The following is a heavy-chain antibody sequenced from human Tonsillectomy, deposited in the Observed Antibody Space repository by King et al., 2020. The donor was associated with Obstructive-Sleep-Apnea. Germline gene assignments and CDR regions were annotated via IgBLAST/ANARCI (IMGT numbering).Heavy chain of an antibody. D-gene: IGHD4-17*01. CDR2: IYHSGST. CDR3: ARGGDYGDYRTAVGADY. Sequence: VQLQESGPGLVKPSQTLSLTCAVSGGSISRGSYSWSWIRQPPGKGLEWIGYIYHSGSTHYNRSLKSRVTISVDTPKNQFSLKLSSVTAADTAVYYCARGGDYGDYRTAVGADYWGQGTLVTVSS. CDR1: GGSISRGSYS. J-gene: IGHJ4*02. V-gene: IGHV4-30-4*07.